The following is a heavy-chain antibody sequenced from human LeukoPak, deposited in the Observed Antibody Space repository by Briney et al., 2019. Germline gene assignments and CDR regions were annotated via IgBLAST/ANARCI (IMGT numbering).Heavy chain of an antibody. Sequence: GSSVKVSCKASGGTFSSYAISWVRQAPGQGLEWMGGIIPIFGTANYAQKFQGRVTITADKSTSTAYMELSSLRSEDTAVYYCARGRENYGDYVDAFDIWGQGTMVTVS. D-gene: IGHD4-17*01. CDR1: GGTFSSYA. CDR2: IIPIFGTA. CDR3: ARGRENYGDYVDAFDI. V-gene: IGHV1-69*06. J-gene: IGHJ3*02.